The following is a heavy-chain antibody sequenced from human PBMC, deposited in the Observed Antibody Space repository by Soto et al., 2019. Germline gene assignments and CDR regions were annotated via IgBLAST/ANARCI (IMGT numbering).Heavy chain of an antibody. CDR2: IFPSDSET. J-gene: IGHJ6*02. CDR1: GYNFAIHW. V-gene: IGHV5-51*01. D-gene: IGHD2-2*02. Sequence: PGESLKISCQATGYNFAIHWIGWVRQLPGKGLEWMGIIFPSDSETRYSPSFRGQVTMSVDKSINTAYLQWRSLKASATAMYYCGRHSLIVSRLYILDVWGHGTTVTVSS. CDR3: GRHSLIVSRLYILDV.